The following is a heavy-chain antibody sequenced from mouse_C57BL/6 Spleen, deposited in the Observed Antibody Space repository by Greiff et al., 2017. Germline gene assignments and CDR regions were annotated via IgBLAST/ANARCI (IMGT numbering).Heavy chain of an antibody. V-gene: IGHV1-53*01. D-gene: IGHD1-1*01. CDR1: GYNFNSYW. Sequence: QVQLQQPGPELVKPGASVKLSCKASGYNFNSYWMNWVKQRPGQGLEWIGNITPSNGGTNYNEKFKSKATLTVDKSSSTAYMQLSSLSSEDSAVYECAIDFHFYGSSPYYAMDYWGQGTSVTVSA. J-gene: IGHJ4*01. CDR2: ITPSNGGT. CDR3: AIDFHFYGSSPYYAMDY.